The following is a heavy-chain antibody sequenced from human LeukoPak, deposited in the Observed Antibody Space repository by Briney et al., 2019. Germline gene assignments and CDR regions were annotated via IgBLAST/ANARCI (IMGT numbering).Heavy chain of an antibody. V-gene: IGHV1-24*01. D-gene: IGHD1-26*01. Sequence: ASVKVSCKVSGYTLTELSMHWVRQAPGKGLEWMGGFDPEDGETIYAQKFQGRVTMTTDTSTSTAYMELRSLRSDDTAVYYCARENSGSYYGDSRCFDYWGQGTLVTVSS. CDR2: FDPEDGET. J-gene: IGHJ4*02. CDR3: ARENSGSYYGDSRCFDY. CDR1: GYTLTELS.